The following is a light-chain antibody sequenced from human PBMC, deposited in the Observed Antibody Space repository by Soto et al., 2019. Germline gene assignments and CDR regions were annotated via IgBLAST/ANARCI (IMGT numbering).Light chain of an antibody. CDR1: QSISNW. Sequence: DIQMTQSPSSLSASVGDRVTITCRASQSISNWLAWYQQKPGKAPKLLIYDASTLESGVPSRFSGGGFGTDFTLTLSSLQPDDFATYYCQQYSSYSTFGQGTKV. CDR3: QQYSSYST. V-gene: IGKV1-5*01. CDR2: DAS. J-gene: IGKJ1*01.